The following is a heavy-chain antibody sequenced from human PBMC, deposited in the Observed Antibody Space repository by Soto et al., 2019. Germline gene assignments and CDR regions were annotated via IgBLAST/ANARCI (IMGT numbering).Heavy chain of an antibody. CDR2: IYYSGST. D-gene: IGHD6-13*01. Sequence: SETLSLTCTVSGGSISSGGYYWSWIRQHPGKGLEWIGYIYYSGSTYYNPSLKSRVTISVDTSKNQFSLKLSSVTAADTAVYYCARNQSAAGDFDYWGQGTLVSLL. CDR1: GGSISSGGYY. J-gene: IGHJ4*02. CDR3: ARNQSAAGDFDY. V-gene: IGHV4-31*03.